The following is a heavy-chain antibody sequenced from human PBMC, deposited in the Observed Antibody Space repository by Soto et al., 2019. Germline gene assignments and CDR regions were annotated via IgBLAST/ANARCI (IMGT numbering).Heavy chain of an antibody. CDR1: GGTFSSYT. J-gene: IGHJ5*02. Sequence: QVQLVQSGAEVKKPGSSVKVSCKASGGTFSSYTISWVRQAPGQGLEWMGRIIPILGIANYAQKFQGRVTITADKSTSTAYMERSSLRSEDTAVYYCASPANLRYCSSTSCYGGFDPWGQGTLVTVS. CDR3: ASPANLRYCSSTSCYGGFDP. D-gene: IGHD2-2*01. V-gene: IGHV1-69*02. CDR2: IIPILGIA.